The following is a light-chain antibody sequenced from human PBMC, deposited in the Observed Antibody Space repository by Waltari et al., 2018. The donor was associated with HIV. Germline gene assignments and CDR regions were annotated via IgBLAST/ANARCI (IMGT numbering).Light chain of an antibody. Sequence: SSALTQPPSVSVSPGQTSRLPCSGDALPKQSSSLSPQKPGQAPVLVIYKDSERPSGIPERCSGSSSGTTVTLTISGVQAEDEADYYCQSADSSGTYQGYVFGTGTKVTVL. V-gene: IGLV3-25*03. CDR2: KDS. CDR3: QSADSSGTYQGYV. J-gene: IGLJ1*01. CDR1: ALPKQS.